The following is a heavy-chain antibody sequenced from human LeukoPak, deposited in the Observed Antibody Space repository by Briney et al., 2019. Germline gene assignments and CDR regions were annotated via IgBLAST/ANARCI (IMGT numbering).Heavy chain of an antibody. V-gene: IGHV1-3*01. D-gene: IGHD6-19*01. CDR3: ARGIAVAGTAVNYFDY. CDR1: GYTFTSYA. Sequence: ASVPDSCKASGYTFTSYAMHWVRQAPGRRLEWMGWINACNGNTKYSQKFQGRVTITRDTSASRGYMELSSLRSEDTAVYYCARGIAVAGTAVNYFDYWGQGTLVTVSS. CDR2: INACNGNT. J-gene: IGHJ4*02.